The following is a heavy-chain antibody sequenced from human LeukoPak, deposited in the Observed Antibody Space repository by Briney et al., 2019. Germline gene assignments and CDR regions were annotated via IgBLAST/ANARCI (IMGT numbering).Heavy chain of an antibody. V-gene: IGHV5-51*01. CDR1: GYSFTSYW. D-gene: IGHD6-13*01. Sequence: GESLKISCKGSGYSFTSYWIGWVRQMPGKGLEWMGIIYPGDSDTRYSPSFQGQVTISAGKSISTAYLQWSSLKASDTAMYYCAASGEYSSSWFEYFQHWGQGTLVTVSS. CDR3: AASGEYSSSWFEYFQH. CDR2: IYPGDSDT. J-gene: IGHJ1*01.